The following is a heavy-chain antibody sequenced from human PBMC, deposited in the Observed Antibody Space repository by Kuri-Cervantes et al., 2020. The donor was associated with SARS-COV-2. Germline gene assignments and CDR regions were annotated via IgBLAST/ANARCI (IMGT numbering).Heavy chain of an antibody. CDR1: GGSISSYY. J-gene: IGHJ5*02. Sequence: GSLRLSCTVSGGSISSYYWSWIRQPPGKGLEWIWYIYYSGSTNYNPSLKNRVTISVDTSKNQFSLKLSSVTAADTAVYYCARELGLTTVNWFDPWGQGTLDTVSS. V-gene: IGHV4-59*01. CDR3: ARELGLTTVNWFDP. D-gene: IGHD4-17*01. CDR2: IYYSGST.